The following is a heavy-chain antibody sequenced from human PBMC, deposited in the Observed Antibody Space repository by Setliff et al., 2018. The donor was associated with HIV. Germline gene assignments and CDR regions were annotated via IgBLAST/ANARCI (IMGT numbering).Heavy chain of an antibody. CDR2: IYSSGST. CDR3: ARSEDYYDSSGDAFEI. J-gene: IGHJ3*02. V-gene: IGHV4-4*09. Sequence: PSETLPLTCTVSGGAISTYYWTWIRQPPGKGLEWIGYIYSSGSTHQNPSLKSRVTMSVDTSKNQFSLKLSSVTAADTAVYYCARSEDYYDSSGDAFEIWGQGTMVTVSS. CDR1: GGAISTYY. D-gene: IGHD3-22*01.